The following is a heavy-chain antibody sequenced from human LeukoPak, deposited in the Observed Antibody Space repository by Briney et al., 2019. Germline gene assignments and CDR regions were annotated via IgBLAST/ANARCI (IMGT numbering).Heavy chain of an antibody. CDR3: ARGPYCGGGSCYWERYNGFAP. V-gene: IGHV1-18*01. D-gene: IGHD2-15*01. CDR1: GYTFTSYG. CDR2: ISAYNGNT. Sequence: ASVKVSCKASGYTFTSYGISWVRQAPGQGLEWMGWISAYNGNTNYAQKLQGRVTMTTDTSTSTAYMELRSLRSDDTAVYYCARGPYCGGGSCYWERYNGFAPGGQGTLVTVSS. J-gene: IGHJ5*02.